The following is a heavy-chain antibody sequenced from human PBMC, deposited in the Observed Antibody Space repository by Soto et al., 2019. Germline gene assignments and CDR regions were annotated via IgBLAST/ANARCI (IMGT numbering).Heavy chain of an antibody. J-gene: IGHJ4*02. V-gene: IGHV3-23*01. D-gene: IGHD3-10*01. CDR2: ISGSGGST. Sequence: PGGSLRLSCAASGFTFSSYAMSWVRQAPGKGLEWVSAISGSGGSTYYADSVKGRFTISRDNSKNTLYLQMNSLRAEDTAVYYCVTLPSMVRGVIVDYRAQRTPVTGSS. CDR1: GFTFSSYA. CDR3: VTLPSMVRGVIVDY.